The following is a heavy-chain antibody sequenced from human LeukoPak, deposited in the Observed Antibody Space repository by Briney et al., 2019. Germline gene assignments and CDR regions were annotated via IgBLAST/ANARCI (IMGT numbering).Heavy chain of an antibody. J-gene: IGHJ3*02. CDR1: GGSISSYY. V-gene: IGHV4-59*08. CDR3: ARFGGGYYDSSGYYAPRAFDI. D-gene: IGHD3-22*01. CDR2: IYYSGST. Sequence: SETLSLTCTVSGGSISSYYWSWVRQPPGKGLEWIGYIYYSGSTNYNPSLKSRVTISVDTSKNQFSLKLSSVTAADTAVYYCARFGGGYYDSSGYYAPRAFDIWGQGTMVTVSS.